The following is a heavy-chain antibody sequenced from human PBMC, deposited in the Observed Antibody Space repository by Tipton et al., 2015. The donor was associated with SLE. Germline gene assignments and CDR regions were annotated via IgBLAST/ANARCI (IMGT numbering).Heavy chain of an antibody. J-gene: IGHJ4*02. V-gene: IGHV1-18*01. CDR2: ISAYSGNT. Sequence: QLVQSGAEVKKPGASVKVSCKASGYTFPSFGISWVRQAPGQGLEWMGWISAYSGNTNYAQKVQGRVTMTTDTSTTTAYMELRSLRSDDTAVYYCARGSAYSSAWYVDNLGQGTLVTVSS. CDR3: ARGSAYSSAWYVDN. CDR1: GYTFPSFG. D-gene: IGHD6-19*01.